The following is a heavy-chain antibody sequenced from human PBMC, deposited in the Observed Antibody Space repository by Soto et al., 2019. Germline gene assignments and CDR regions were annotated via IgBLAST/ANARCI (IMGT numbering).Heavy chain of an antibody. Sequence: PGESLKISCKGSGYSFTSYWIGWVRQMPGKGLEWMGIIYPGDSDTRYSPSFQGQVTISADKSISTAYLQWSSLKASDTAMYYCARTIAARSQYYYYYYGMDVWGQGTTVTVSS. V-gene: IGHV5-51*01. CDR1: GYSFTSYW. CDR3: ARTIAARSQYYYYYYGMDV. D-gene: IGHD6-6*01. J-gene: IGHJ6*02. CDR2: IYPGDSDT.